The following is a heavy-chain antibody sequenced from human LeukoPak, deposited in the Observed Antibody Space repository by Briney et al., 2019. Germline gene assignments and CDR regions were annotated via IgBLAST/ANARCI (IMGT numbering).Heavy chain of an antibody. CDR3: ARVAMVRGVDLYYYYMDV. J-gene: IGHJ6*03. Sequence: SVKVSCKASGGTFISYDISWVLQAPGQGLEWMGRIIPIFGTANYAQKFQGRVTITTDESTSTAYMELSSLRSEDTAVYYCARVAMVRGVDLYYYYMDVWGKGTTVTVTS. CDR1: GGTFISYD. CDR2: IIPIFGTA. D-gene: IGHD3-10*01. V-gene: IGHV1-69*05.